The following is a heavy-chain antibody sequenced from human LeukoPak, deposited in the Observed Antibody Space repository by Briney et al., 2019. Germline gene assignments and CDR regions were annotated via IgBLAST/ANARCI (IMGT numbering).Heavy chain of an antibody. CDR3: ARVLTIFPDY. CDR1: GFTFSSYV. CDR2: ISGTGGST. J-gene: IGHJ4*02. V-gene: IGHV3-23*01. D-gene: IGHD3-9*01. Sequence: GGSLRLSCGASGFTFSSYVMSWVRQAPGKGLEWVSTISGTGGSTYYADSVKGRLTISRDNAKNTLYLQMNSLRAEDTAVYYCARVLTIFPDYWGQGTLVTVSS.